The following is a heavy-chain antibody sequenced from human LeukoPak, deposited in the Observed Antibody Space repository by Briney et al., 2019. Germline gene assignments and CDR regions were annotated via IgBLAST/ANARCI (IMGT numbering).Heavy chain of an antibody. CDR3: ATPITMMVGYAFDI. D-gene: IGHD3-22*01. CDR1: GGSISSGGYY. V-gene: IGHV4-31*03. J-gene: IGHJ3*02. CDR2: IYYSGST. Sequence: SETLSLTCTVSGGSISSGGYYWSWIRQHPGKGLEWIGYIYYSGSTYYNPSLKSRVTISVDTSKNQFSLKLSSVTAADTAVYYCATPITMMVGYAFDIWGQGTMVTVSS.